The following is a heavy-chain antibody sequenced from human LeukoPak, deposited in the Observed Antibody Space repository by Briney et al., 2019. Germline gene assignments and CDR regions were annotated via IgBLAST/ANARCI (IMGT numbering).Heavy chain of an antibody. CDR3: AKDAPLVVVVPAAIPYWFDP. CDR2: ISGSGGSI. D-gene: IGHD2-2*01. V-gene: IGHV3-23*01. CDR1: GFTFSRYA. Sequence: PGGSLRLSCAASGFTFSRYAMRWVRQAPGKALEWVSDISGSGGSIYYADSVKGRFPISRDNSKNTLYLQMNSLRAEDTAAYYCAKDAPLVVVVPAAIPYWFDPWGQGTLVTVSS. J-gene: IGHJ5*02.